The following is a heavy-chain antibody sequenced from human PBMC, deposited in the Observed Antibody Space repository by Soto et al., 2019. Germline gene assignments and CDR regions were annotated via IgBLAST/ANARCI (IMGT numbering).Heavy chain of an antibody. Sequence: QVQLVESGGGVVQPGRSLRLSCAASGFTFSSYGMHWVRQAPGKGLEWVAVIWYDGSNKYYADSVKGRFTISRDNSKNTLYLQMNSLRAEDTAVYYCARGIYSSSWYYYGMDVWGQGTTVTVSS. D-gene: IGHD6-13*01. CDR2: IWYDGSNK. V-gene: IGHV3-33*01. CDR3: ARGIYSSSWYYYGMDV. CDR1: GFTFSSYG. J-gene: IGHJ6*02.